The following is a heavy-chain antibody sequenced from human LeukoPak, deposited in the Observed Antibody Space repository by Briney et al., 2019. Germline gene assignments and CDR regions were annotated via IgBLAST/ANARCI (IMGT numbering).Heavy chain of an antibody. CDR1: GFTFSSYA. D-gene: IGHD6-13*01. CDR2: ISYDGSNK. Sequence: PGGSLRLSCAASGFTFSSYAMHWVRQAPGKGLEWVAVISYDGSNKYYADSVKGRFTISRDNSKNTLYLQMNSLRAEDTAVYYCARGDTPGSSWHAFDIWGQGTMVTVSS. J-gene: IGHJ3*02. CDR3: ARGDTPGSSWHAFDI. V-gene: IGHV3-30-3*01.